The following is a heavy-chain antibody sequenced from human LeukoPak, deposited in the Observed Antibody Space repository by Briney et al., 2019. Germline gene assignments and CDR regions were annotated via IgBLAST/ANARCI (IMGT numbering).Heavy chain of an antibody. V-gene: IGHV1-69*01. J-gene: IGHJ4*02. CDR1: GGTFSSYA. CDR2: IIPIFGTA. CDR3: AKDIERGYSYGYFDY. D-gene: IGHD5-18*01. Sequence: GASVKVSCKASGGTFSSYAISWVRQAPGQGLEWMGGIIPIFGTANYAQKFQGRVTITADESTSTAYMELSSLRTEDTALYYCAKDIERGYSYGYFDYWGQGTLVTVSS.